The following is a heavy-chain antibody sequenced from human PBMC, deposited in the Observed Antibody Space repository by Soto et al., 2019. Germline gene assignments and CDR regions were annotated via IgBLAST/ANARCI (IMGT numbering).Heavy chain of an antibody. CDR1: GASISNGKW. Sequence: QVQLQESGPGLVKPSETLTLTCVVSGASISNGKWWSWVRQPPGKGLEWIGETSHSGSPNYNPPLLSLFTIGVDMTKNQLSMKFSVTAADTAIYYCTRDCDYGYSLAYWGQGTLVTVSS. CDR2: TSHSGSP. V-gene: IGHV4-4*02. CDR3: TRDCDYGYSLAY. J-gene: IGHJ4*02. D-gene: IGHD5-18*01.